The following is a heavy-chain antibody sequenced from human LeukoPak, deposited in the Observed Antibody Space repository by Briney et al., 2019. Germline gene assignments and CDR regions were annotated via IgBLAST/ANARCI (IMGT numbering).Heavy chain of an antibody. Sequence: SCKVSGYTLTELSMHWVRQAPGKGLEWVAVISYDGSNKYYADSVKGRFTISRDNSKNTLYLQMNSLRAEDTAVYYCAKGLRYFDYWGQGTLVTVSS. CDR3: AKGLRYFDY. J-gene: IGHJ4*02. D-gene: IGHD3-9*01. CDR2: ISYDGSNK. CDR1: GYTLTELS. V-gene: IGHV3-30*18.